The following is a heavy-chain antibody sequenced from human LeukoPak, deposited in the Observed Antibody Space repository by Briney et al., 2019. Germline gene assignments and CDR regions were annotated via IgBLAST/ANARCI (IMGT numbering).Heavy chain of an antibody. CDR3: ARGPHSSGWTYYYYYGMDV. J-gene: IGHJ6*02. V-gene: IGHV4-39*07. CDR2: INHSGST. Sequence: SETLSLTCTVSGGSVSSGSYYWSWIRQPPGKGLEWIGEINHSGSTNYNPSLKSRVTISVDTSKNQFSLKLSSVTAADTAVYYCARGPHSSGWTYYYYYGMDVWGQGTTVTVSS. D-gene: IGHD6-19*01. CDR1: GGSVSSGSYY.